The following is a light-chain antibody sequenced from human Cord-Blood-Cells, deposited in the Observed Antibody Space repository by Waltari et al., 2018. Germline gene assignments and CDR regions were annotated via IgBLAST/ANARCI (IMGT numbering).Light chain of an antibody. Sequence: QSALTQPPSASRSPGQSVPISCTGTSSAAGGYNYVSWYQPHPGKAPKPMTYEVSKRPSGVPDRFSGSKSGNTASLTVSGLQAEDEADYYCSSYAGSNNLVFGGGTKLTVL. CDR3: SSYAGSNNLV. CDR2: EVS. J-gene: IGLJ2*01. CDR1: SSAAGGYNY. V-gene: IGLV2-8*01.